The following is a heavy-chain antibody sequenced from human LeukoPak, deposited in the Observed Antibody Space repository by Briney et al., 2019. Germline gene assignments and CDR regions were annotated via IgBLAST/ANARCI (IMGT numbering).Heavy chain of an antibody. CDR2: INSDGSST. CDR1: GFTFSSYW. D-gene: IGHD3-22*01. V-gene: IGHV3-74*01. CDR3: AMGPYYYDSSGYYY. Sequence: PGESLKISCAASGFTFSSYWMHWVRQAPGKGLVWVSRINSDGSSTSYADSVKGRFTISRDNAKNTLYLQMNSLRAEDTAVYYCAMGPYYYDSSGYYYWGQGTLVTVSS. J-gene: IGHJ4*02.